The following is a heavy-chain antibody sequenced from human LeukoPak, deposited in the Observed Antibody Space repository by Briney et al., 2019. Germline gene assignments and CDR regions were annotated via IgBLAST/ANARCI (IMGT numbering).Heavy chain of an antibody. J-gene: IGHJ5*02. CDR3: AKDTRYYGSGSYNWFDP. V-gene: IGHV3-30*01. CDR2: ISYDGSHE. CDR1: GFTFSIYA. Sequence: GGSLRLSCAASGFTFSIYAIHWVRQAPGKGLEWITTISYDGSHEYYADSVKGRFTISRDNSKNTLYLQMNSLRAEDTAVYYCAKDTRYYGSGSYNWFDPWGQGTLVTVSS. D-gene: IGHD3-10*01.